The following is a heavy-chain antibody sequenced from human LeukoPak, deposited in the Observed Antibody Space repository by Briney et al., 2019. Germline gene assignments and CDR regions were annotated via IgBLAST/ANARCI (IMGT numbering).Heavy chain of an antibody. V-gene: IGHV4-34*01. CDR1: GGSFSGYY. J-gene: IGHJ4*02. Sequence: PSETLSLTCAVYGGSFSGYYWSWIRQPPGKGLEWIGEINHSGSTNYNPSLKSRVTISVDTSKNQFSLKLSSVTAADTAVYYCARDPPRWGQGTLVTVSS. CDR2: INHSGST. CDR3: ARDPPR.